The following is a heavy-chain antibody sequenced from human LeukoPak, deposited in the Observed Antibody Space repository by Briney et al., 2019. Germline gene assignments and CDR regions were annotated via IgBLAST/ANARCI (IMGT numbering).Heavy chain of an antibody. J-gene: IGHJ4*02. CDR1: GFTFGSYA. D-gene: IGHD2-2*01. Sequence: GGSLRLSCAASGFTFGSYAMHWVRQAPGKGLEWVAGISYDGGNTYYVDSVKGRFTLSRDNSKNMLYLQMSSLRAEDTAVYYCARDPSHTSSWAFDYWGQGTLVTVSS. V-gene: IGHV3-30-3*01. CDR3: ARDPSHTSSWAFDY. CDR2: ISYDGGNT.